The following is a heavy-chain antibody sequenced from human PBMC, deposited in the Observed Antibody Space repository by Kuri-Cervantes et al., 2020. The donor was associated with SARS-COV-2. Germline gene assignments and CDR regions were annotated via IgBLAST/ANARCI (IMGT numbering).Heavy chain of an antibody. CDR1: GFTFSSYA. Sequence: GESLKISCAASGFTFSSYAMHWVRQAPGKGLEWVAVISYDGSNKYYAGSVKGRFTISRDNSKNTLYLQMNSLRAEDTAVYYCAKGKGIAAGSDAFDIWGQGTMVTVSS. D-gene: IGHD6-13*01. CDR3: AKGKGIAAGSDAFDI. V-gene: IGHV3-30-3*01. CDR2: ISYDGSNK. J-gene: IGHJ3*02.